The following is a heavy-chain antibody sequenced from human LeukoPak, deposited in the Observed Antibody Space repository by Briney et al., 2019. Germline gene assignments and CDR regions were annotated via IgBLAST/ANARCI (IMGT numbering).Heavy chain of an antibody. Sequence: PGGSLRLSCVAPGFTFSNYAMTWVRQAPGKGLEWVSDISGSGGITYYADSVRGRLTISRDNSLNTLYLQMNSLRAEDTAVYYCAKAVAGYWYFDLWGRGTLLTVSS. CDR1: GFTFSNYA. CDR3: AKAVAGYWYFDL. CDR2: ISGSGGIT. J-gene: IGHJ2*01. V-gene: IGHV3-23*01. D-gene: IGHD6-19*01.